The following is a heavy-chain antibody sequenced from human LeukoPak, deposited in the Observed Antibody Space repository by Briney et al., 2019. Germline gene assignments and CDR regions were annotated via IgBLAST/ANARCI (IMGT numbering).Heavy chain of an antibody. Sequence: SETLSLTCAVYGGSFSDFHWSWIRQPPGKGLEWIGEINHSGSTNYNPSLKSRVTISVDTSKNQFSLKLSSVTAADTAVYYCARVGGGYCSSTSCYKQAFDYWGQGTLVTVSS. CDR2: INHSGST. J-gene: IGHJ4*02. CDR1: GGSFSDFH. V-gene: IGHV4-34*01. CDR3: ARVGGGYCSSTSCYKQAFDY. D-gene: IGHD2-2*02.